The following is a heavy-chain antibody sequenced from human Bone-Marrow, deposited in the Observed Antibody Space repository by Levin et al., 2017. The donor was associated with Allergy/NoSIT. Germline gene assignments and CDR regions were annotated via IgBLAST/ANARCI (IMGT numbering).Heavy chain of an antibody. Sequence: PSETLSLTCTVSGGSISSYYWSWIRQPPGKGLEWIGYIYYSGSTNYNPSLKSRVTISVDTSKNQFSLKLSSVTAADTAVYYCARKPPHYYYGMDVWGQGTTVTVSS. CDR3: ARKPPHYYYGMDV. J-gene: IGHJ6*02. CDR1: GGSISSYY. CDR2: IYYSGST. V-gene: IGHV4-59*01.